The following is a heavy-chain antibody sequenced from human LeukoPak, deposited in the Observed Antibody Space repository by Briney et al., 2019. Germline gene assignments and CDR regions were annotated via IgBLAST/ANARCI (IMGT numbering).Heavy chain of an antibody. CDR1: GFTFSSYW. J-gene: IGHJ4*02. V-gene: IGHV3-7*01. Sequence: GGSLRLSCAASGFTFSSYWMSWVRQAPGKGLEWVANIKQDGSEKYYVDSVKGRFTISRDNAKNSLYLQMNSLRAEDTAVYYCAREGDYYDSSGYYFFDYWGQGTLVTVSS. D-gene: IGHD3-22*01. CDR2: IKQDGSEK. CDR3: AREGDYYDSSGYYFFDY.